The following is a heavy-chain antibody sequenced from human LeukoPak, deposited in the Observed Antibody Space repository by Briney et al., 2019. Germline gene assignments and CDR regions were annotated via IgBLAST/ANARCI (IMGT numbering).Heavy chain of an antibody. CDR3: ARDGSDSSGWYDYYYYGMDV. D-gene: IGHD6-19*01. J-gene: IGHJ6*02. V-gene: IGHV1-18*01. CDR1: GYTFTSYG. Sequence: ASVNVSCKASGYTFTSYGISWVRQAAGQGVAGMGWHSAYNGNTNYAQKLQGRGTMTTDTSTSTAYMDLRSLRSDATAVYYCARDGSDSSGWYDYYYYGMDVWGQGTTVTVSS. CDR2: HSAYNGNT.